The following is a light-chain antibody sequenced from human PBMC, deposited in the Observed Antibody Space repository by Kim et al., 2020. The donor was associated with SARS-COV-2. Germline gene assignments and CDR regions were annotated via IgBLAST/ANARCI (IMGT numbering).Light chain of an antibody. CDR3: SAWDSSLSAWV. CDR2: RSN. J-gene: IGLJ3*02. V-gene: IGLV10-54*01. Sequence: QAGLTPPPSVSKDLRQTATLTCTGNSNNVGNQGATWLQQHQGHPPKLLFYRSNNRPSGISERLSASRSGNTASLTITGLQPEDDADYYCSAWDSSLSAWVFGGGTKLTVL. CDR1: SNNVGNQG.